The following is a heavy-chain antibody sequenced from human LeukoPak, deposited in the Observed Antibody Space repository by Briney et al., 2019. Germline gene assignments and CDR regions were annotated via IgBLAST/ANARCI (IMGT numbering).Heavy chain of an antibody. V-gene: IGHV4-4*07. CDR2: VYTSGTT. D-gene: IGHD5-12*01. CDR1: GGSISGYF. J-gene: IGHJ4*02. CDR3: ARGTEKTRISGYYSFDH. Sequence: PSETLSLTCTVSGGSISGYFWTWIRQPAGKDLEWIGRVYTSGTTYYNPSLESRVTISLDTFNNQFSLRVTSVTAADTAIYYCARGTEKTRISGYYSFDHWGRGLLVTVSS.